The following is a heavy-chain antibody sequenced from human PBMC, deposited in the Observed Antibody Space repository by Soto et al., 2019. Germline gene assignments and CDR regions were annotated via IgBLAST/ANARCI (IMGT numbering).Heavy chain of an antibody. J-gene: IGHJ2*01. D-gene: IGHD2-21*02. CDR2: ISGSGGST. CDR3: AKDGAYCGCDCYSFGWWYFDL. V-gene: IGHV3-23*01. CDR1: GFTFSSYA. Sequence: GGSLRLSCAASGFTFSSYAMSWVRQAPGKGLEWVSAISGSGGSTYYTDSMKGRFTISRDNSKNTLYLQMNSLRAEDTAVYYCAKDGAYCGCDCYSFGWWYFDLWGRGTLVTVSS.